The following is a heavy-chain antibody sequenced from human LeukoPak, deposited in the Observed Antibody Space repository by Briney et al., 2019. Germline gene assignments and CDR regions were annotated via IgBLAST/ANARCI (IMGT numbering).Heavy chain of an antibody. J-gene: IGHJ4*02. Sequence: PSETLSLTCTVSGGSISSYYWSWIRQPPGKGLEWIGYIYYSGSTNYNPSLKSRVTISVDTSKNQFSLKLSSVTAADTAEYYCARQVPPRGFDYWGQGTLVTVSS. CDR3: ARQVPPRGFDY. CDR1: GGSISSYY. CDR2: IYYSGST. V-gene: IGHV4-59*08.